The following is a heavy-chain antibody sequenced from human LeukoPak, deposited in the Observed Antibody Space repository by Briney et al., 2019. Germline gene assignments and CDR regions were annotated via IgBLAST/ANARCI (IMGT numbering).Heavy chain of an antibody. CDR1: GFTFSSYS. Sequence: GGSLRLSCAASGFTFSSYSMNWVRQAPGKGLEWVSSISNSCSYIYYADSVKGRFTITRDNAKNSLYLQMNSLRAEDTAVYYCARVVGYCSGGSCYSRGPLDYWGQGTLVTVSS. J-gene: IGHJ4*02. CDR2: ISNSCSYI. D-gene: IGHD2-15*01. V-gene: IGHV3-21*04. CDR3: ARVVGYCSGGSCYSRGPLDY.